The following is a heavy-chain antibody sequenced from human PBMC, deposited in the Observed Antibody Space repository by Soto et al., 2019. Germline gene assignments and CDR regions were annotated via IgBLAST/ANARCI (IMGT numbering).Heavy chain of an antibody. CDR2: IYYSGST. Sequence: SETLSLTCTVSGGSISSGGYYWSWIRQHPGKGLEWIGYIYYSGSTYYNPSLKSRVTISVDTSKNQFSLKLSSVTAADTAVYYCARDGHYWGAWSHNNWFDPWGQVTLVTFSS. CDR3: ARDGHYWGAWSHNNWFDP. CDR1: GGSISSGGYY. V-gene: IGHV4-31*03. J-gene: IGHJ5*02. D-gene: IGHD2-21*01.